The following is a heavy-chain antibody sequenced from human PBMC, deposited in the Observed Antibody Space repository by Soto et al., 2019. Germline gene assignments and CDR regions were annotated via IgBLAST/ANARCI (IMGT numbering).Heavy chain of an antibody. CDR3: AKGGSSSHKFDDY. CDR2: ISGSGGST. D-gene: IGHD6-6*01. CDR1: GFTFSSYA. V-gene: IGHV3-23*01. J-gene: IGHJ4*02. Sequence: EVQLLESGGGLVQPGGSLRLSCAASGFTFSSYAMSWVRQAPGKGLEWVSAISGSGGSTYYADFVKGRFTISRDNSKNTLYLQMNSLRAEDTAVYYCAKGGSSSHKFDDYWGQGTLVTVSS.